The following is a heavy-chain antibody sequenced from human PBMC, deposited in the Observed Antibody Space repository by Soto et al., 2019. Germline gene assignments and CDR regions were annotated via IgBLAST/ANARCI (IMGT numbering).Heavy chain of an antibody. V-gene: IGHV4-39*01. CDR1: GGSISGSSYY. CDR2: VHYSGST. CDR3: ASFSGATYGDYGGGINY. Sequence: SETLSLTCTVSGGSISGSSYYWGWIRQPPGKGLECIGSVHYSGSTDYNPSLKSRVTISVDTSKNQFSLKLTSVTAADTAVYFCASFSGATYGDYGGGINYWGQGTLVPASS. J-gene: IGHJ4*02. D-gene: IGHD4-17*01.